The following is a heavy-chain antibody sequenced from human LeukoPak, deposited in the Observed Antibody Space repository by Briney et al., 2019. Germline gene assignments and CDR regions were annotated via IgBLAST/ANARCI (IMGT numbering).Heavy chain of an antibody. J-gene: IGHJ5*02. V-gene: IGHV3-15*01. CDR3: TTGDYYDSSGSWFDP. CDR1: GFTFSNAW. D-gene: IGHD3-22*01. Sequence: GGSLRLSCAASGFTFSNAWMSWVRQAPGKGLEWVGRIKSKTDGGTTDYAAPVKGRFTISRDDSKNTLYLQMNSLKTEDTAVYYCTTGDYYDSSGSWFDPWGQGTLVTVSS. CDR2: IKSKTDGGTT.